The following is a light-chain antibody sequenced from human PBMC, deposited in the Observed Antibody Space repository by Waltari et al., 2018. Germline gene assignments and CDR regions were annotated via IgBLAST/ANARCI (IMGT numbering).Light chain of an antibody. CDR2: ATT. CDR3: QSYDSSLDIYV. CDR1: SPNIGADFD. J-gene: IGLJ1*01. V-gene: IGLV1-40*01. Sequence: QSVLTQPPSVSGAPGQKLSISCTGSSPNIGADFDVTWYQHLPGMAPKLLIYATTHRPAGVSDRFSGSQSGTSASLAITGLQADDEADYYCQSYDSSLDIYVFGTGTTVTVL.